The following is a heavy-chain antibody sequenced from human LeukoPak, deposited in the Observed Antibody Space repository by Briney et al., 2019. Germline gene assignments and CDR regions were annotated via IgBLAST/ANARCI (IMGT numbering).Heavy chain of an antibody. CDR2: IRAGGDDT. CDR1: GFTFSSYA. D-gene: IGHD2-15*01. Sequence: GGSLRLSCAASGFTFSSYAMSWVRQAPGKGLECVSGIRAGGDDTYYVDSVKGRFTISRDNSKSTLYLQMNSLRVEDTAVYYCAKGRTGSCYSGVDYWGQGTLVTVSS. CDR3: AKGRTGSCYSGVDY. J-gene: IGHJ4*02. V-gene: IGHV3-23*01.